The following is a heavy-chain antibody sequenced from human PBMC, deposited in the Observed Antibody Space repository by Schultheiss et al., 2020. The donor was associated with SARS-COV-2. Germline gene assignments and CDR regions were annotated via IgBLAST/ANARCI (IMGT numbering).Heavy chain of an antibody. CDR2: ISYDGSNK. CDR3: ARETRGSGRHYYGIDV. CDR1: GFTFSSYS. J-gene: IGHJ6*02. V-gene: IGHV3-30*03. D-gene: IGHD3-10*01. Sequence: GGSLRLSCAASGFTFSSYSMNWVRQAPGKGLEWVAVISYDGSNKYYADSVKGRVTISRDNSKNTLYLQMNSLRAEDTAVYYCARETRGSGRHYYGIDVWGRRST.